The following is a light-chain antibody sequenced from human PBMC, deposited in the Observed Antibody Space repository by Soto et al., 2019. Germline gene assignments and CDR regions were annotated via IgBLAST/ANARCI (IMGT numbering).Light chain of an antibody. CDR1: QSLLHSNGYKY. J-gene: IGKJ2*01. CDR2: LGS. V-gene: IGKV2-28*01. Sequence: VMTQSPLSLPVTPGEPASISCRSSQSLLHSNGYKYLDWYLQKPGQSPQLLIYLGSNRASGVPDRFSGSGSGTDFTLKISRVEAEDVGVYYCMQALQTPRTFGQGTKLEIK. CDR3: MQALQTPRT.